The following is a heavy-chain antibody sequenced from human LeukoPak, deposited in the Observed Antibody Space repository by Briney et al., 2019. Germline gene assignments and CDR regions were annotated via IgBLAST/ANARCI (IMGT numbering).Heavy chain of an antibody. CDR3: AREKNFYDSSDPKYYFDY. CDR2: ISAYNGNT. Sequence: ASVKVSCKASGYTFTSYGISWVRQAPGQGLEWMGWISAYNGNTNYARKLQGRVTMTTDTSTSTAYMGLRSLRSDDTAVYYCAREKNFYDSSDPKYYFDYWGQGTLVTVSS. V-gene: IGHV1-18*01. J-gene: IGHJ4*02. CDR1: GYTFTSYG. D-gene: IGHD3-22*01.